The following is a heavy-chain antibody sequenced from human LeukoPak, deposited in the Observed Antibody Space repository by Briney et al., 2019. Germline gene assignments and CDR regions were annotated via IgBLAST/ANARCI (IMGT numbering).Heavy chain of an antibody. J-gene: IGHJ5*02. CDR3: ARFIAARFGNWFDP. D-gene: IGHD6-6*01. CDR2: IIPIFGTA. CDR1: GGTFSRYA. Sequence: SVKVSCKASGGTFSRYAISWVRQAPGQRLEWMGGIIPIFGTANYAQKFQGRVTITADESTSTAYMELSSLRSEDTAVYYCARFIAARFGNWFDPWGQGTLVTVSS. V-gene: IGHV1-69*13.